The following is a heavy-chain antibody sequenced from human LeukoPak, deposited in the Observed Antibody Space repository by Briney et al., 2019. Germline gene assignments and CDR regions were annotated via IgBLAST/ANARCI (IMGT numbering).Heavy chain of an antibody. D-gene: IGHD6-13*01. Sequence: PGGSLRLSCPAAGFTFSSYAMSWVRQAPGKGLEWVSAISGSGGSTYYADSVKGRFTISRDNSKNTLYLQMNSLRAEDTAVYYCARDLVAAAGTWDYWGQGTLVTVSS. V-gene: IGHV3-23*01. CDR3: ARDLVAAAGTWDY. CDR1: GFTFSSYA. CDR2: ISGSGGST. J-gene: IGHJ4*02.